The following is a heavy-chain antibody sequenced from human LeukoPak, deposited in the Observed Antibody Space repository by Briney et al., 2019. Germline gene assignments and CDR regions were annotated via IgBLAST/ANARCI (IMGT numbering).Heavy chain of an antibody. V-gene: IGHV3-30-3*01. Sequence: QTGGSLRLSCAASGLTFSSYAMHWVRQAPGKGLEWVAVISYDGSNKYYADSVKGRFTISRDNSKNTLYLQMNSLRAEDTAVYYCAAQKVYGDYGARYYWGQGTLVTVST. D-gene: IGHD4-17*01. CDR2: ISYDGSNK. CDR3: AAQKVYGDYGARYY. J-gene: IGHJ4*02. CDR1: GLTFSSYA.